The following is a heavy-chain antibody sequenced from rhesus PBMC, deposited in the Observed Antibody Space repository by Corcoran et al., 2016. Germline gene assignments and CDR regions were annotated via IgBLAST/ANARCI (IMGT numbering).Heavy chain of an antibody. CDR1: GFTFSGYG. Sequence: EVQLVESGGGLVQPGGSLRLSCAASGFTFSGYGMCWVHQGPGKGLEWVSYINIVGGRPDYSGAVRGRFTISRDNPQNTLSLQMNSLRAEDTAVYYCAKDGGSLGFDVWGPGVLVTVSS. V-gene: IGHV3S5*01. J-gene: IGHJ5-1*01. CDR3: AKDGGSLGFDV. D-gene: IGHD6-25*01. CDR2: INIVGGRP.